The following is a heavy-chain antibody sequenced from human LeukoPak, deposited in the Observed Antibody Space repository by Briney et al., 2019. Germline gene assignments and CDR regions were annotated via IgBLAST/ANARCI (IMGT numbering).Heavy chain of an antibody. Sequence: GGSLRLSCGGSGFTFSSYTMNWVRQAPGKGLEWVASISSSATYIYYADSVRGRFTISRDDAKKLEFLHMNSLRAEDTAVYFCATWDDYGDFVAFEYWGQGTLVTVSS. D-gene: IGHD4-17*01. CDR2: ISSSATYI. CDR1: GFTFSSYT. CDR3: ATWDDYGDFVAFEY. V-gene: IGHV3-21*01. J-gene: IGHJ4*02.